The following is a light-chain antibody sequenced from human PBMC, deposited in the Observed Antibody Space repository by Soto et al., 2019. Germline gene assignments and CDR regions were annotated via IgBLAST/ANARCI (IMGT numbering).Light chain of an antibody. J-gene: IGKJ4*01. CDR3: QQYGSSPA. Sequence: EIVLTQSPGTLSLSPGERATLSCRASQSVSSSYLAWYQQKPGQAPRLRIYGASSRATGIPDRFSGSGSGTDFTLTISRLEPEDFALYYCQQYGSSPAFGGGTKVEIK. CDR1: QSVSSSY. V-gene: IGKV3-20*01. CDR2: GAS.